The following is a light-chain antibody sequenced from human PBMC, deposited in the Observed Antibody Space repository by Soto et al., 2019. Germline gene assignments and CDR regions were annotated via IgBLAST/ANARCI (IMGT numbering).Light chain of an antibody. Sequence: EIMMTQSPATLSVSPGERATISCRASQTVARNLAWYQQKPGQAPRLLIHGASTRATGVLARFSGSGSGTEFTLTISSLQSEDFAVYYCQHYHNWPPQYTFGQGTKLQIK. J-gene: IGKJ2*01. V-gene: IGKV3-15*01. CDR1: QTVARN. CDR3: QHYHNWPPQYT. CDR2: GAS.